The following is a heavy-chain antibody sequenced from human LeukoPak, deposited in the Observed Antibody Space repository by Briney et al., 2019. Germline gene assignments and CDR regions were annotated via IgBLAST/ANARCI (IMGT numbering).Heavy chain of an antibody. CDR3: ARDPPRGFGNAFDI. D-gene: IGHD2-15*01. V-gene: IGHV3-53*01. Sequence: GGSLRLSCAASGFTVSSNYMSWVRQAPGKGLEWVSVLYSGGSTKYAESVKGRFTISRDNSENTLYLQMNSLRVEDTAMYFCARDPPRGFGNAFDIWGQGTMVTVSP. CDR1: GFTVSSNY. CDR2: LYSGGST. J-gene: IGHJ3*02.